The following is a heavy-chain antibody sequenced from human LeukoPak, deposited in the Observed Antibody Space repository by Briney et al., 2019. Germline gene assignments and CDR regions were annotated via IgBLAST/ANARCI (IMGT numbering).Heavy chain of an antibody. CDR2: ISWNSGNI. D-gene: IGHD3-16*01. J-gene: IGHJ6*02. CDR3: ARLMFRGLRLAGYSGMDV. V-gene: IGHV3-9*01. Sequence: GRSLRLSCAASGFTFYDYAMHLVRQAPGKGLEWVSGISWNSGNIGYTDSVKGRFTISRDNAKNSLYLQMDRLRAEDTAVYYCARLMFRGLRLAGYSGMDVWAKGPRSPSP. CDR1: GFTFYDYA.